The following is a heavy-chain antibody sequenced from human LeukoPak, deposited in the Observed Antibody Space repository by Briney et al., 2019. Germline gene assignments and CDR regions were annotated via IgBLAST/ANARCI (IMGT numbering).Heavy chain of an antibody. J-gene: IGHJ5*02. CDR2: INHSGST. V-gene: IGHV4-34*01. Sequence: SETLSLTCAVYGGSFIGFHWNWIRQPPGKGLEWIGDINHSGSTNYNPSLTSRVTISVDPSKNQFSLNLSSVTAADTAVYYCASYYYGSGSYNWFDPWGQGTLVTVSS. D-gene: IGHD3-10*01. CDR3: ASYYYGSGSYNWFDP. CDR1: GGSFIGFH.